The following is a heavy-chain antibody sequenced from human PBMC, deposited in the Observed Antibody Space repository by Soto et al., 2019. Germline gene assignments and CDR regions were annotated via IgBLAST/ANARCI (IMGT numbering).Heavy chain of an antibody. CDR3: ARTIAAAGMENYYYYGMDV. CDR2: INHSGST. V-gene: IGHV4-34*01. D-gene: IGHD6-13*01. Sequence: QVQLQQWGAGLLKPSETLSLTCAVYGGSFSGYYWSWIRQPPGKGLEWIGEINHSGSTNYNPSLKSRVTISVDTSKNLFSLKLSSVTAADTAVYYCARTIAAAGMENYYYYGMDVWGQGTTVTVSS. J-gene: IGHJ6*02. CDR1: GGSFSGYY.